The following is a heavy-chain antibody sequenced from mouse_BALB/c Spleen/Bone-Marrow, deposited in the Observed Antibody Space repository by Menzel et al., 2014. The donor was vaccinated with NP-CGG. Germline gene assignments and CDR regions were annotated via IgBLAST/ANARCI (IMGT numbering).Heavy chain of an antibody. CDR3: ARWEYYAMDY. CDR2: IDPANGNT. V-gene: IGHV14-3*02. J-gene: IGHJ4*01. D-gene: IGHD4-1*01. Sequence: DVKLQESGAELVKPGASVKLSCTASGFNIKDTYMHWVKQRPEQGLEWIGRIDPANGNTKYDPKFQGKATITADTSSYTAYLQLSSLTSEDTAVYYCARWEYYAMDYWGQGTSVTVSS. CDR1: GFNIKDTY.